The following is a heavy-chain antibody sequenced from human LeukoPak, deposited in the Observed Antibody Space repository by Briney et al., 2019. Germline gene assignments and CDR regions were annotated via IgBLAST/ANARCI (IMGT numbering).Heavy chain of an antibody. Sequence: GSLRLSCEASGFSFTNTWMSWVRQAPGKGLEWVGRVKSKADDGTTDYAAPVQGRFTISRDDSENTLSLQMNSLKTEDTAVYYCATEGGSGSYYGDDAFDMWGQGTMVTVSS. J-gene: IGHJ3*02. CDR1: GFSFTNTW. D-gene: IGHD3-10*01. CDR2: VKSKADDGTT. V-gene: IGHV3-15*01. CDR3: ATEGGSGSYYGDDAFDM.